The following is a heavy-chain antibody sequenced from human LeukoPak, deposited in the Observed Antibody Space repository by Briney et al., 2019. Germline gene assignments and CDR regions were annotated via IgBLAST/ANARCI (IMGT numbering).Heavy chain of an antibody. J-gene: IGHJ6*04. CDR2: ISYDGSNK. CDR1: GFTFSSYG. CDR3: AKWLVVAATYYYYAMDV. Sequence: GGSLRLSCAASGFTFSSYGMHWVRQAPGKGLEWVAVISYDGSNKYYADSVEGRFTISRDNSKNTLYLQMNSLRAEDTAVYYCAKWLVVAATYYYYAMDVWGKGTTVTVSS. V-gene: IGHV3-30*18. D-gene: IGHD2-15*01.